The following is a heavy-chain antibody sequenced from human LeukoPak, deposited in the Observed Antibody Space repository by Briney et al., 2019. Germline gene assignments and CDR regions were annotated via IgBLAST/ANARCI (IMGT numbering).Heavy chain of an antibody. Sequence: ASVKVSCKASGYTFTSYDINWVRQATGQGLEWMGWMNPNSGNTGYAQKFQSRVTMTRNTSISTAYMELSSLRSEDTAVYYCARGKEMGLVTNWFDPWGQGTLVTVSS. D-gene: IGHD5-24*01. CDR3: ARGKEMGLVTNWFDP. CDR2: MNPNSGNT. J-gene: IGHJ5*02. CDR1: GYTFTSYD. V-gene: IGHV1-8*01.